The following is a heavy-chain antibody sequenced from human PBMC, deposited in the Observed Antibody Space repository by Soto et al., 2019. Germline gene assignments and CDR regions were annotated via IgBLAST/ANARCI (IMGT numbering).Heavy chain of an antibody. CDR1: GGSFSGYY. CDR3: ASRRRFDWLLGARGRNYYHMDV. CDR2: INHSGST. V-gene: IGHV4-34*01. J-gene: IGHJ6*03. D-gene: IGHD3-9*01. Sequence: PSETLSLTCAVYGGSFSGYYWSWIRQPPGKGLEWIGEINHSGSTNYNPSLKSRVTISVDTSKNQFSLKLSSVTAADTAVYYCASRRRFDWLLGARGRNYYHMDVWGKGTTVTVSS.